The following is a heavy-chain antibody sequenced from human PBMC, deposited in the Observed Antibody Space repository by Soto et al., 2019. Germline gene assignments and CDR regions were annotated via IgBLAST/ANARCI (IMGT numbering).Heavy chain of an antibody. CDR2: INPDSGGT. V-gene: IGHV1-2*02. CDR3: AGVGDGSYSPFHF. D-gene: IGHD6-19*01. J-gene: IGHJ4*02. Sequence: GASVKVSCKASGYTFTGFYLRWLRQAPRQGLEWMGWINPDSGGTNYAQKFQGRVTFTRDTSINTAYMELTRLGSDDTAVYFCAGVGDGSYSPFHFWGQGTPVTVSS. CDR1: GYTFTGFY.